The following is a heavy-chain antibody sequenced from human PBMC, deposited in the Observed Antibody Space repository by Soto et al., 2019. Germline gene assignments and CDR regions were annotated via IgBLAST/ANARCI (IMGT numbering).Heavy chain of an antibody. CDR2: IYYSGST. CDR3: ARQSRDWFDP. D-gene: IGHD2-21*01. V-gene: IGHV4-39*01. J-gene: IGHJ5*02. CDR1: GGSISSSSYY. Sequence: SETLSLTCTVSGGSISSSSYYWGWIRQPPGKGLEWIGSIYYSGSTYYNPSLKSRVTISVDTYKNQFSLKLSSVTAAETAVYYCARQSRDWFDPWGKGTLVTVSS.